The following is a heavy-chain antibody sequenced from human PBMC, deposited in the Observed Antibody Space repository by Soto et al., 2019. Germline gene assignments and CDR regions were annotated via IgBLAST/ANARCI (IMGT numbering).Heavy chain of an antibody. V-gene: IGHV1-8*01. Sequence: QVQLVQSGAEVREPGASVKVSCKASGYSFTSLDINWVRQTTGQGLEWMGWMQPSSGRTGYAQKFQGRVTMTRDTSINTAYMELSSLTPDDTGFYYCARGVTAGVDYWGQGTLVTVSS. CDR2: MQPSSGRT. D-gene: IGHD1-26*01. CDR3: ARGVTAGVDY. CDR1: GYSFTSLD. J-gene: IGHJ4*02.